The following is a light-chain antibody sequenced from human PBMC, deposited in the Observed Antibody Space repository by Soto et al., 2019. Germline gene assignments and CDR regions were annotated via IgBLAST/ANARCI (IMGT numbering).Light chain of an antibody. CDR2: RNN. J-gene: IGLJ2*01. CDR1: STNIGTTD. CDR3: AAWDDSLSGPI. Sequence: QAVVTQPPSASGTPGQTVTISCSGSSTNIGTTDVYWYQHLPRTAPKLLIYRNNQRPSGVPDRFSGSKSGTSASLAISGLRSDDEGGYFCAAWDDSLSGPIFGGGTKLTVL. V-gene: IGLV1-47*01.